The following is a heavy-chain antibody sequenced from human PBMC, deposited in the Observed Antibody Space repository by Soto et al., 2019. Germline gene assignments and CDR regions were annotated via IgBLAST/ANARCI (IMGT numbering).Heavy chain of an antibody. D-gene: IGHD5-18*01. Sequence: VQLVESGGGLVKPGGSLRLSCAASGFTFSDYYMSWIRQAPGKGLEWVSYISSSSSYTNYADSVKGRFTISRDNAKNALDLQMNRLRAEDTAVYYCARVGGYSYGFMRYFDLWGRGTLVTVSS. CDR2: ISSSSSYT. V-gene: IGHV3-11*06. CDR3: ARVGGYSYGFMRYFDL. J-gene: IGHJ2*01. CDR1: GFTFSDYY.